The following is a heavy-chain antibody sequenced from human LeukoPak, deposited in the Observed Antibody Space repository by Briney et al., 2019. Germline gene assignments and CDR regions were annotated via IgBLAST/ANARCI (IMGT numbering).Heavy chain of an antibody. CDR3: ARGEMEWLDN. V-gene: IGHV1-2*04. J-gene: IGHJ4*02. CDR2: INPNSGGT. CDR1: GYTFTGYY. D-gene: IGHD3-3*01. Sequence: ASVKVSCKASGYTFTGYYMQWVRQAPGQGGEWMGWINPNSGGTNYAQNFQGWVTMTRDTSISTAYMELSRLRSDYTAVYYCARGEMEWLDNWGQGTLVTVSS.